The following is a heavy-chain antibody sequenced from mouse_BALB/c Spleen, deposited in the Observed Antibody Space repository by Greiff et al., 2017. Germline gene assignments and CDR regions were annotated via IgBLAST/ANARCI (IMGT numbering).Heavy chain of an antibody. CDR2: ISYDGSN. V-gene: IGHV3-6*02. CDR1: GYSITSGYY. CDR3: AREGGNWYFDV. Sequence: DVQLVESGPGLVKPSQSLSLTCSVTGYSITSGYYWNWIRQFPGNKLEWMGYISYDGSNNYNPSLKNRISITRDTSKNQFFLKLNSVTTEDTATYYCAREGGNWYFDVWGAGTTVTVSS. J-gene: IGHJ1*01. D-gene: IGHD1-1*02.